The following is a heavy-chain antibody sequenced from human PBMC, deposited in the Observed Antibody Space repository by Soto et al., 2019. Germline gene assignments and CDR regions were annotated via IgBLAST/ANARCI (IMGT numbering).Heavy chain of an antibody. CDR3: AREPNYYYDSSGYSMAAFDI. CDR2: IYYSGST. CDR1: GGSISSSSYY. J-gene: IGHJ3*02. D-gene: IGHD3-22*01. Sequence: SETLSLTCTVSGGSISSSSYYWGWIRQPPGKGLEWIGSIYYSGSTYYNPSLKSRVTISVETSKNQFSLKLSSVTAADTAVYYCAREPNYYYDSSGYSMAAFDIWGQGTMVTVSS. V-gene: IGHV4-39*02.